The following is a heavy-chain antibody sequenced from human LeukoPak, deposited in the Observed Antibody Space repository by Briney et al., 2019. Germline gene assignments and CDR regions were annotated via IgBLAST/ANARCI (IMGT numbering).Heavy chain of an antibody. CDR1: GGSISSSSYY. CDR2: IYYSGTT. J-gene: IGHJ4*02. D-gene: IGHD1-1*01. Sequence: SETLSLTCTVSGGSISSSSYYWGWIRQPPGEGLEWIGTIYYSGTTYYNPSLGSRVTISLDTSKNQFSLKLTSVTAADTTVYYCARRSTKENGFDFWGQGTLVTVSS. CDR3: ARRSTKENGFDF. V-gene: IGHV4-39*01.